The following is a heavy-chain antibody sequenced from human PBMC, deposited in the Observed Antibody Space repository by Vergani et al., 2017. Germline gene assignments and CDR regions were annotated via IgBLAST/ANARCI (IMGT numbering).Heavy chain of an antibody. Sequence: QVQLQESGPGLVRPSQTLSLTCTVSGGSISSGSYYWSWFRQPAGKGLEWIGRFYTGGGTSYNPSLKSRVTISVDMSKNQFSLQLSSVTAADTAVYYCARDPLYSTTWPFLLLDMDVWGQGTTVTVSS. CDR3: ARDPLYSTTWPFLLLDMDV. J-gene: IGHJ6*02. CDR1: GGSISSGSYY. D-gene: IGHD6-13*01. CDR2: FYTGGGT. V-gene: IGHV4-61*02.